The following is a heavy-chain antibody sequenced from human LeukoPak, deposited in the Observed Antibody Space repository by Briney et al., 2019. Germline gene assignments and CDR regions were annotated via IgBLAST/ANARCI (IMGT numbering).Heavy chain of an antibody. CDR1: GYTFADHY. D-gene: IGHD2-15*01. V-gene: IGHV1-2*02. CDR3: ARSGALDY. J-gene: IGHJ4*02. CDR2: INPNTGGT. Sequence: ASVKVSCKASGYTFADHYIHWVRQAPGQGFEWMGWINPNTGGTDYAQKFQDRIALTSYTSISTVYMELSRLTSDDTAVYYCARSGALDYWGQGTLVTVSS.